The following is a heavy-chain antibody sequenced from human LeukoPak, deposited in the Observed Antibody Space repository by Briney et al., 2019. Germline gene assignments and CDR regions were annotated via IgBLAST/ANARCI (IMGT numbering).Heavy chain of an antibody. Sequence: GGSLRLSCAASGFTVSSNYMSWVRQAPGKGLEWVSVIYSGGSTYYADSVKGRFTISRDNSKNTLYLQMNSLRAEDTAVYYCAANYYDSSGYLWGYYYYGMDVWGQGTTVTVSS. CDR1: GFTVSSNY. V-gene: IGHV3-53*01. J-gene: IGHJ6*02. D-gene: IGHD3-22*01. CDR2: IYSGGST. CDR3: AANYYDSSGYLWGYYYYGMDV.